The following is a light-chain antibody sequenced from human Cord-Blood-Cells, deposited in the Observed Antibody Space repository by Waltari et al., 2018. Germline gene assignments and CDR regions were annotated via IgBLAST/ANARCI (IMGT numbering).Light chain of an antibody. Sequence: DMQMSKSPSSLSASVGDRVTITCRASQSISSYLNWYQQKPGKAPKLLIYAASSLESGVPSRFSGSGSGTDFTLTISSLQPEDFATYHCQQSYSTPYSFGQGTKLEIK. J-gene: IGKJ2*03. CDR2: AAS. V-gene: IGKV1-39*01. CDR1: QSISSY. CDR3: QQSYSTPYS.